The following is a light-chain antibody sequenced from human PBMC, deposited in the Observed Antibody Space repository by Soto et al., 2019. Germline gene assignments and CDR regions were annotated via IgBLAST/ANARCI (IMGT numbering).Light chain of an antibody. J-gene: IGKJ5*01. CDR3: QQYVSAPIT. V-gene: IGKV3-20*01. CDR2: GAS. CDR1: QSVTSNY. Sequence: EIVLTQSPGTLSLSPGERATLSCRASQSVTSNYLVWYQQKPGQAPRLLIYGASSRATGIPARFSGSGSGTEFTLTVSSLQSEDFAVYYCQQYVSAPITFGQGTRLEIK.